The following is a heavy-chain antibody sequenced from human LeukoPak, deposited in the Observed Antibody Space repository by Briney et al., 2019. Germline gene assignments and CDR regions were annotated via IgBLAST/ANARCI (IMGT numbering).Heavy chain of an antibody. V-gene: IGHV3-53*01. Sequence: GGSLRLSXAASVFTVSSNYMSWVCQAPGKGLEGVSVIHNSGNTYYADSVEGRFTISRDNSKNTLYLQMNSLRAEDTAAYYCAGSIAAAGDYWGQGTLVTVSS. CDR2: IHNSGNT. CDR3: AGSIAAAGDY. J-gene: IGHJ4*02. CDR1: VFTVSSNY. D-gene: IGHD6-13*01.